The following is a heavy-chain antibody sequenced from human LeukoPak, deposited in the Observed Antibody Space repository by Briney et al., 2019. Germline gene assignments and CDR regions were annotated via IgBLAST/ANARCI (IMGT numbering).Heavy chain of an antibody. CDR3: AKDRGSGSYYSFHI. V-gene: IGHV3-48*02. D-gene: IGHD1-26*01. CDR2: ISSGSNDI. Sequence: PGGSLRLSCAASGFTFSSYSMNWVRQAPGKGLEWVSYISSGSNDIYYVDSVKGRFTISRDNAKNSLYLQMNSLRDEDTAVYYCAKDRGSGSYYSFHIWGQGTMVTVSS. CDR1: GFTFSSYS. J-gene: IGHJ3*02.